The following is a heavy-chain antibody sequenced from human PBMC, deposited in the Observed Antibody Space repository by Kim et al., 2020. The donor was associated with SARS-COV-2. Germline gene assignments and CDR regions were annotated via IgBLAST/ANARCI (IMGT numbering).Heavy chain of an antibody. Sequence: SETLSLTCAVYGGSFSGYYWSWIRQPPGKGLEWLGEINHSGSTNYNPSLKSRVTISVGTSKNQSSLKLSSVTAADTAVYYCARTDYYGSGSYPVFRAYYYYGRDVWGEGPTGTVTS. CDR2: INHSGST. CDR3: ARTDYYGSGSYPVFRAYYYYGRDV. CDR1: GGSFSGYY. D-gene: IGHD3-10*01. V-gene: IGHV4-34*01. J-gene: IGHJ6*04.